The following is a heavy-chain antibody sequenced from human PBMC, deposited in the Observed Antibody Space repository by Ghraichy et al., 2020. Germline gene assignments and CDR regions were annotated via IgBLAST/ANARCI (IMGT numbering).Heavy chain of an antibody. V-gene: IGHV4-39*01. J-gene: IGHJ5*02. CDR2: LSYSGTT. Sequence: SETLSLTCTVSGASVRSGPHFWGWIRQPPGKGLEWIASLSYSGTTYYNPSLQSRVAVSVPTSENQFSLTLTSVTATATAFYYCARHFSIWSGHYPIGWFDPWGLGTLVTVSS. CDR1: GASVRSGPHF. CDR3: ARHFSIWSGHYPIGWFDP. D-gene: IGHD3-3*01.